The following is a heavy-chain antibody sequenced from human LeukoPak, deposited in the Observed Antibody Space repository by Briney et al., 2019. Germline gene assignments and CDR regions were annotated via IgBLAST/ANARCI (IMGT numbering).Heavy chain of an antibody. Sequence: GATVKVSCKASGGTFSSYAISWVRQAPGQGLEWMGGIIPIFGTANYAQKFQGRVTITADESTSTAYMELSSLRSEDTAVYYCARGTSYCSSTSCYNWFVPSGQGTLVTVSS. V-gene: IGHV1-69*13. D-gene: IGHD2-2*01. CDR2: IIPIFGTA. CDR3: ARGTSYCSSTSCYNWFVP. CDR1: GGTFSSYA. J-gene: IGHJ5*02.